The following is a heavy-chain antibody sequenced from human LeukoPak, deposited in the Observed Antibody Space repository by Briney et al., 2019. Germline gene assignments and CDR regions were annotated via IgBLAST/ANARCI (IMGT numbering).Heavy chain of an antibody. CDR1: GGSISSYY. V-gene: IGHV4-34*01. CDR2: INHSGST. Sequence: PSETLSLTCTVSGGSISSYYWSWIRQPPGKGLEWIGEINHSGSTNYNPSLKSRVTISVDTSKNQFSLKLSSVTAADTAVYYCARLDIVVVPAAMRLPTYWGQGTLVTVSS. CDR3: ARLDIVVVPAAMRLPTY. D-gene: IGHD2-2*01. J-gene: IGHJ4*02.